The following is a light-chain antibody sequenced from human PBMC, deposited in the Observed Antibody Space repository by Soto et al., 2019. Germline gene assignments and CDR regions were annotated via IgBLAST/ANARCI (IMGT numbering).Light chain of an antibody. CDR2: AAS. CDR3: QQYYSYPLT. V-gene: IGKV1-8*01. J-gene: IGKJ4*01. CDR1: QGISRY. Sequence: ALRLTQSPSSFSASTGDRVTMSCRASQGISRYLACYQQKPGKAPKHLIYAASTLQSGVPSRFSRSGSGTDFTLTISCLQSEDFATYYCQQYYSYPLTFGGGTKVDIK.